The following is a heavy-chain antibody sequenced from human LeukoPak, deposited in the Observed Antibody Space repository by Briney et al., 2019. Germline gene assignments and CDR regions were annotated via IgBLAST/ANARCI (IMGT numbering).Heavy chain of an antibody. CDR1: GIALSGYW. Sequence: GGSLRLSCAASGIALSGYWMHWVRRAPGKGLEWVASINQDGSEKYYVDSVKGRFTISRDTAKNSLFLQMNSLRAEDTALYYCARSPTSWYFDYWGQGTLVTVSS. CDR2: INQDGSEK. D-gene: IGHD2-2*01. CDR3: ARSPTSWYFDY. J-gene: IGHJ4*02. V-gene: IGHV3-7*01.